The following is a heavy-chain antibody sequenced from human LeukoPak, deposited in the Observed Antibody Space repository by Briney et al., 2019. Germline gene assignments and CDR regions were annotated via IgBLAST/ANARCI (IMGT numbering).Heavy chain of an antibody. Sequence: PGGSLRLSCAASGFTFDDYAMHWVRQAPGKGLEWVSGISWNSGSIGYADSVKGRFTISRDNVKNSLYLQMNSLRAEDAALYYCAKDIGSLNIDAFDIWGQGTMVTVSS. V-gene: IGHV3-9*01. CDR3: AKDIGSLNIDAFDI. D-gene: IGHD1-26*01. CDR2: ISWNSGSI. J-gene: IGHJ3*02. CDR1: GFTFDDYA.